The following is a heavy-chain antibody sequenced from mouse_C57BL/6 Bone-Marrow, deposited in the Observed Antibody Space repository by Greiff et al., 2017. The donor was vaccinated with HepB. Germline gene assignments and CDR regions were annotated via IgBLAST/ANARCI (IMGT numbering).Heavy chain of an antibody. CDR1: GYSITSGYD. V-gene: IGHV3-1*01. CDR3: ARGANWDGSYYFDY. Sequence: VQLQQSGPGMVKPSQSLSLTCTVTGYSITSGYDWHWIRHFPGNKLEWMGYISYSGSTNYNPSLKSRISITHDTSKNHFFLKLNSVTTEDTATYYCARGANWDGSYYFDYWGQGTTLTVSS. J-gene: IGHJ2*01. D-gene: IGHD4-1*01. CDR2: ISYSGST.